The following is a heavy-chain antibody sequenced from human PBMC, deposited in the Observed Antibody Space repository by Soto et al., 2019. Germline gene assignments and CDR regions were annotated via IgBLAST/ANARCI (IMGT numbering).Heavy chain of an antibody. J-gene: IGHJ4*02. CDR2: ITPDGNNQ. CDR1: GFTFSSYA. Sequence: QVQLVESGGGVVQPGRSLRLSCAASGFTFSSYAMHWVRQAPGKGLEWLASITPDGNNQYYEDSVRGRFIISRDNSKNTLYLQMNSLRTEDTGVFYCAKENAPHVHGDYWGQGTLVTVSS. CDR3: AKENAPHVHGDY. V-gene: IGHV3-30*18. D-gene: IGHD3-16*01.